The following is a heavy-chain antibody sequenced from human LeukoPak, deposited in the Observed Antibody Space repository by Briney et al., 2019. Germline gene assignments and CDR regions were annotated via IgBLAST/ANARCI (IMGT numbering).Heavy chain of an antibody. CDR2: IIPIFGTA. J-gene: IGHJ6*02. Sequence: GASVNVSCKASGGTFSSYAISWVRQAPGQGLEWMGGIIPIFGTANYAQKFQGRVTITADESTSTAYMELSSLRSEDTAVYYCARDLPDDFWSGYYINYYYYGMDVWGQGTTVTVSS. D-gene: IGHD3-3*01. CDR3: ARDLPDDFWSGYYINYYYYGMDV. V-gene: IGHV1-69*13. CDR1: GGTFSSYA.